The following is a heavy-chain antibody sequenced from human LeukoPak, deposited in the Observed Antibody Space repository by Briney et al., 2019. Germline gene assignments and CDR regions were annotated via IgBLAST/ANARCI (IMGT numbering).Heavy chain of an antibody. D-gene: IGHD3-9*01. J-gene: IGHJ6*02. CDR1: GYTFTGYY. Sequence: ASVKVFCKASGYTFTGYYMHWVRQAPGQGLEWMGWINPNSGGTNYAQKFQGRVTMTRDTSISTAYMELSRLRSDDTAVYYCARGTYDILTGYYDYYYYYGMDVWGQGTTVSVSS. CDR3: ARGTYDILTGYYDYYYYYGMDV. CDR2: INPNSGGT. V-gene: IGHV1-2*02.